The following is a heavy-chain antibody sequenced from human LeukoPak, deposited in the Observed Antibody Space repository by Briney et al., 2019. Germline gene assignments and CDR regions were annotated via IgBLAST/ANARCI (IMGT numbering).Heavy chain of an antibody. J-gene: IGHJ4*02. CDR3: ARLGRSYYSDY. Sequence: GASVKVPCKASGYTFTSYGISWVRQAPGQGLEWMGWMNPNSGNTGYAQKFQGRVTITRNTSISTAYMELSSLRSEDTAVYYCARLGRSYYSDYWGQGTLVTVSS. CDR1: GYTFTSYG. V-gene: IGHV1-8*03. CDR2: MNPNSGNT. D-gene: IGHD1-26*01.